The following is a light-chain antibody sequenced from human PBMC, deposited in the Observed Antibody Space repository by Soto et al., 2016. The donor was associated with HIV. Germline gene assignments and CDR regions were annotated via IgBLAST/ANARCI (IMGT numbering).Light chain of an antibody. CDR2: DDS. V-gene: IGLV3-21*03. CDR1: NIGSKS. J-gene: IGLJ1*01. CDR3: QVWDSGSDHYV. Sequence: SYELTQPPSVSVAPGKTATISCGGSNIGSKSVHWYYQKPGQAPVLVVYDDSDRPSGIPDRFSGSNFGGSATLTISRVEAEDEADYYCQVWDSGSDHYVFGTGTRVTV.